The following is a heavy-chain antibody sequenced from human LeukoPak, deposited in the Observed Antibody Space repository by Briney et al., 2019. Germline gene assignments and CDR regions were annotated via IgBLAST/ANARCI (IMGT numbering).Heavy chain of an antibody. CDR2: INSDGSST. J-gene: IGHJ4*02. D-gene: IGHD6-13*01. Sequence: PWGSLRLSCAASRFPFSSYWMHWVRQAPGKGLVWVSRINSDGSSTSYADSVKGRFTISGDNAKNTLYLQMNSLRAEDTAVYYCARGPRSSWFTSSAGAHRSFDYWGQGTLVTVSS. CDR1: RFPFSSYW. CDR3: ARGPRSSWFTSSAGAHRSFDY. V-gene: IGHV3-74*01.